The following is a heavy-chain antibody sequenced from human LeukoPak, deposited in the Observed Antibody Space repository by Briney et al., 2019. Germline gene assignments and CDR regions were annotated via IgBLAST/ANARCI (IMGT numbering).Heavy chain of an antibody. CDR3: VKGFPQYYDSSGFGAFDV. CDR1: GFTFSFYA. Sequence: GGSLRLSCSASGFTFSFYAMGWVRQAPGKGLEYVSAISSNGGNTYYADSVKGRFTISRDNSKNTLYLQMNSLRADDTAVYYCVKGFPQYYDSSGFGAFDVWGQGTIVTVSS. CDR2: ISSNGGNT. J-gene: IGHJ3*01. D-gene: IGHD3-22*01. V-gene: IGHV3-64D*09.